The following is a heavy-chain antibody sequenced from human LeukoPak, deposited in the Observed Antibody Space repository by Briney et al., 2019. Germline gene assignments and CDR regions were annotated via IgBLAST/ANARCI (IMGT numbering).Heavy chain of an antibody. J-gene: IGHJ4*02. D-gene: IGHD3-16*01. CDR1: GFTFSNFA. V-gene: IGHV3-23*01. Sequence: PGGSLRLSCAASGFTFSNFAMSWVRQAPGKGLQWVSAISDSGGGTFYADSVKGRFTDSRDNSKNTLYLQMSDLRAEDKAVYYCAKVGVGWVAFEYWGQGTLVTVSS. CDR3: AKVGVGWVAFEY. CDR2: ISDSGGGT.